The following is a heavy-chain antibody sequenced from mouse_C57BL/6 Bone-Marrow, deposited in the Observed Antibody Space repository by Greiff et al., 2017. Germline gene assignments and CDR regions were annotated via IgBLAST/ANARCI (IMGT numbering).Heavy chain of an antibody. CDR3: TEGTFWDVLEFDY. CDR1: GFTFSNYW. D-gene: IGHD4-1*01. CDR2: IRLKSDNYAT. Sequence: EVQLQQSGGGLVQPGGSMKLSCVASGFTFSNYWMNWVRQSPEKGLEWVAQIRLKSDNYATHYAESVKGRFTISRDDSKSSVYLQMNNLRAEDTGIYYCTEGTFWDVLEFDYWGQGTTLTVSS. V-gene: IGHV6-3*01. J-gene: IGHJ2*01.